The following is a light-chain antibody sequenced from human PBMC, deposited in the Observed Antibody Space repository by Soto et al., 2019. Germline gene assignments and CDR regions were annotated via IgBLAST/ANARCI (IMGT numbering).Light chain of an antibody. CDR3: QQYSTNPIT. V-gene: IGKV1-5*03. Sequence: DIQMTQSPSTLSASVVDRVTITCRASQSVTTWLAWYQQKPGKAPKLLIYKASNLESRLPSRFTGSGSGTEFTLTISSLQSDDFATYYCQQYSTNPITFGQGTRLEIK. CDR1: QSVTTW. CDR2: KAS. J-gene: IGKJ5*01.